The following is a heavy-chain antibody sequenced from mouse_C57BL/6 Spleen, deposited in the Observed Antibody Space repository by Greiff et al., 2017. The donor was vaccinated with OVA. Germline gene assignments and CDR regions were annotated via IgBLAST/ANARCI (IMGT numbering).Heavy chain of an antibody. CDR1: GFSFNTYA. D-gene: IGHD2-4*01. J-gene: IGHJ4*01. V-gene: IGHV10-1*01. Sequence: GGGLVQPKGSLKLSCAASGFSFNTYAMNWVRQAPGKGLEWVARIRSKSNNYATYYADSVKDRFTISRDDSESMLYLQMNNLKTEDTAMYYCVRSFYDYDRDYYAMDYWGQGTSVTVSS. CDR3: VRSFYDYDRDYYAMDY. CDR2: IRSKSNNYAT.